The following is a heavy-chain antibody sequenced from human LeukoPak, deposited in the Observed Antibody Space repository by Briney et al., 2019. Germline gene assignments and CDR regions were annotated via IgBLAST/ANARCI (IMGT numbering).Heavy chain of an antibody. J-gene: IGHJ1*01. Sequence: GGSLRLSCAASGFTFSSDSMNWVRQGPGKGLEWLSYISSSSNTIKYADSVKGRFTISRDNAKNSLYLQMNRLRDDDTAVYYCVRGASSGYYFVRYFHYWGQGTLVTVSS. D-gene: IGHD3-22*01. CDR1: GFTFSSDS. V-gene: IGHV3-48*02. CDR3: VRGASSGYYFVRYFHY. CDR2: ISSSSNTI.